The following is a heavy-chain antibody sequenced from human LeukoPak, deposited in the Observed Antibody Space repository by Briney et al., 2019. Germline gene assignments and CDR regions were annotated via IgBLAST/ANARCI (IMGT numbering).Heavy chain of an antibody. D-gene: IGHD3-3*01. CDR3: ARDGPYSDSWSGPFPFDM. CDR1: GFTFSTYF. V-gene: IGHV3-21*01. CDR2: ISTMSTYT. Sequence: TGGSLRLSWAASGFTFSTYFMNWVRQAPGKGLEWVSSISTMSTYTHYADSVKGRFTISRDNAKNSLYLDMNSLRAEDTAVYYCARDGPYSDSWSGPFPFDMWGQGTMVTVSS. J-gene: IGHJ3*02.